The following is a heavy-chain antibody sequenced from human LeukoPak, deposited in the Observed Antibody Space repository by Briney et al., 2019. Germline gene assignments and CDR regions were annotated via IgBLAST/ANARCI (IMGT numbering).Heavy chain of an antibody. D-gene: IGHD5-24*01. V-gene: IGHV4-31*03. CDR3: ARSVDGHNGY. Sequence: SETLSLTCTVSGGSISSGGYYWSWIRQHPGKGLEWIGYIYYSGSTYYNPSLKSRVTISVDTSKNQFSLKLSSVTAADTAVYYCARSVDGHNGYWGQGTLVTVSS. J-gene: IGHJ4*02. CDR1: GGSISSGGYY. CDR2: IYYSGST.